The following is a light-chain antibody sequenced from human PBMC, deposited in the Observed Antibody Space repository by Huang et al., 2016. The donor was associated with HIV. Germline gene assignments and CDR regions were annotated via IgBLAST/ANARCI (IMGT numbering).Light chain of an antibody. V-gene: IGKV3-15*01. CDR1: QTVSSH. CDR2: AAS. Sequence: EIVMTQSPDTLSVSPGERATLSCRASQTVSSHLAWYRQKPGQAPRLLIYAASTRATDIPPRFSGSGSGTEFTLTISSRQSEEFAVYYCQHYRVWPPVYTFGQGTKLEIK. CDR3: QHYRVWPPVYT. J-gene: IGKJ2*01.